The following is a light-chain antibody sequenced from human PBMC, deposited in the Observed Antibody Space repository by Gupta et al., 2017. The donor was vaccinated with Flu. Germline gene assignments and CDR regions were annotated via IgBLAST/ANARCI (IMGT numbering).Light chain of an antibody. V-gene: IGLV3-21*02. J-gene: IGLJ2*01. CDR3: QLWDSSSDHFV. Sequence: GQTARITCGGNNMGSKTLHWYQQKPGQAPVLVVCDDSDRPSGIPERFSGSNSGNTATLTISRVEAGDEADYYCQLWDSSSDHFVFGGGTKLTVL. CDR2: DDS. CDR1: NMGSKT.